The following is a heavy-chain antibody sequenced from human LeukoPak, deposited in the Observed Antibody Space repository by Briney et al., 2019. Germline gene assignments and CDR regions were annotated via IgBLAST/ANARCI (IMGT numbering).Heavy chain of an antibody. V-gene: IGHV4-59*01. CDR1: GGSISSYY. CDR3: ARGGWSGDSSSWFPSWFDP. D-gene: IGHD6-13*01. Sequence: SETLSLTCSVSGGSISSYYWSWIRQPPGKGLEWIGYIYYSGSTNYNPSLKSRVTISVDTSKDQFSLKLSSVTAADTAVYYCARGGWSGDSSSWFPSWFDPWGQGTLVTVSS. CDR2: IYYSGST. J-gene: IGHJ5*02.